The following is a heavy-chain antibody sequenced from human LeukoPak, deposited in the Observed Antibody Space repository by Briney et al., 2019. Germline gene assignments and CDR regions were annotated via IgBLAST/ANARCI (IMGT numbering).Heavy chain of an antibody. D-gene: IGHD3-10*01. J-gene: IGHJ4*02. CDR1: GDSVSSCAY. V-gene: IGHV4-31*03. CDR3: ERGGLFGSGSLFDS. CDR2: IYYSGFT. Sequence: SQTLSLTCSVSGDSVSSCAYWTGSRQRPGGVLWWVGIIYYSGFTFYSPSLKGRFFISLDTSENQVSLKVNTLTAADTAVYYCERGGLFGSGSLFDSWGQGTLVTVSS.